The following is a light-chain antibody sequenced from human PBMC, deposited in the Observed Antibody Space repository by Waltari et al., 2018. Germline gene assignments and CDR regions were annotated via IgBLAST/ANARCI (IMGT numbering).Light chain of an antibody. CDR1: QSLRRW. Sequence: DIQMTQSPSTLSASIGDRVTITCRASQSLRRWLAWYQQSPGKAPKLLVYDASTLQSGVPSRFSGSGSGTEFTLTISSLQPEDFATYYCQHYTRYSITFGQGTRLEIK. V-gene: IGKV1-5*01. CDR2: DAS. J-gene: IGKJ5*01. CDR3: QHYTRYSIT.